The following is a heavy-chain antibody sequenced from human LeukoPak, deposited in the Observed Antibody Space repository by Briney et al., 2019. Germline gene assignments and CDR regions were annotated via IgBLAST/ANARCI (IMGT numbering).Heavy chain of an antibody. D-gene: IGHD3-10*01. CDR2: MNPNSGNT. J-gene: IGHJ4*02. Sequence: ASVKVSCKASGYTFTSYDINWVRQATGQGLEWMGWMNPNSGNTGYAQKFPGRVTMTRNTSISTAYMELSSLRSEDTAVYYCARVSSPPLGSGSYYDFDYWGQGTLVTVSS. CDR1: GYTFTSYD. CDR3: ARVSSPPLGSGSYYDFDY. V-gene: IGHV1-8*01.